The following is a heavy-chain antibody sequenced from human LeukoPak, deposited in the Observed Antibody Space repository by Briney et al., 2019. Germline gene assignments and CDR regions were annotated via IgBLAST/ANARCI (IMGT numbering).Heavy chain of an antibody. V-gene: IGHV3-23*01. Sequence: GGSLRLSCAASGFTFSSYAMSWVRQAPGKGLEWVSGISGSGGSTYYADSVKGRFTFSRDNSKNTLYLQMNSLRAEDTAVYYCAKARSCSYYYGMDVWGQGTTVTVSS. CDR1: GFTFSSYA. D-gene: IGHD2-15*01. CDR2: ISGSGGST. CDR3: AKARSCSYYYGMDV. J-gene: IGHJ6*02.